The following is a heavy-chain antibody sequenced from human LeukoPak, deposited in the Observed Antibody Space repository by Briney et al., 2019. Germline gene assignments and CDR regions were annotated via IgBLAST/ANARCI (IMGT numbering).Heavy chain of an antibody. CDR2: NYNSGTT. V-gene: IGHV4-4*07. Sequence: SETLSLTCTVSGGSISSYYWSWIRQPAGKGLEWIGRNYNSGTTNYNPSLKSRVTMSVDTSKNHLSLKLSSVTAADTAVYYCAREYSGRYWTGYYFDYWGQGTRVTVSS. CDR1: GGSISSYY. J-gene: IGHJ4*02. D-gene: IGHD1-26*01. CDR3: AREYSGRYWTGYYFDY.